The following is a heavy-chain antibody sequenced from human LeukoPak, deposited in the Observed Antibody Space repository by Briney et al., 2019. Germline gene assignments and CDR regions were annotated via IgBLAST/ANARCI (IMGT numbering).Heavy chain of an antibody. D-gene: IGHD3-22*01. CDR3: ARARYDSSGYSDY. Sequence: SETLSLTCAVSGYSISSGYYWGRIRQPPGKGLEWIGSIYHSGSTYYNPSLKSRVTISVDTSKNQFSLKLSSVTAADTAVYYCARARYDSSGYSDYWGQGTLVTVSS. CDR1: GYSISSGYY. J-gene: IGHJ4*02. V-gene: IGHV4-38-2*01. CDR2: IYHSGST.